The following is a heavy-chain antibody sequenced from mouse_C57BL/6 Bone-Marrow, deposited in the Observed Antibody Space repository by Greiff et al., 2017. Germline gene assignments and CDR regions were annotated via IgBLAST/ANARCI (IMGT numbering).Heavy chain of an antibody. CDR1: GYTFTSYW. Sequence: QVQLQQPGAELVRPGSSVKLSCKASGYTFTSYWMHWVKQRPIQGLEWIGNIDPSDSETHYNQKFKDKATLTVDKSSSTAYMQLSSLTSEDSAVYYCARCHYYGSGYFDVWGTGTTVTVSS. D-gene: IGHD1-1*01. CDR2: IDPSDSET. V-gene: IGHV1-52*01. CDR3: ARCHYYGSGYFDV. J-gene: IGHJ1*03.